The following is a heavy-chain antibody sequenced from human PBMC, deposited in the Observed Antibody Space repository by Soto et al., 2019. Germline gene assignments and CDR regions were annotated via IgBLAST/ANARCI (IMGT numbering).Heavy chain of an antibody. J-gene: IGHJ3*02. CDR3: ARSKPDYDFWNDLHSLATFDI. V-gene: IGHV1-2*02. Sequence: QVQLVQSGAEVKKPGASVKVSCKASGYTFTDYYMHWVRQAPGQGLEWLGCINPNSGGTNYAQTFQGRVNVPRNTSISTAYMELSRLRSDDSAVYYCARSKPDYDFWNDLHSLATFDIWGRGTMVIVSS. CDR1: GYTFTDYY. CDR2: INPNSGGT. D-gene: IGHD3-3*01.